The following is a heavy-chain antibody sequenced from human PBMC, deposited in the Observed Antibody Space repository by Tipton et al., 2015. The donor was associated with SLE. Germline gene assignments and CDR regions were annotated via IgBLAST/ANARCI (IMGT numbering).Heavy chain of an antibody. V-gene: IGHV4-59*12. CDR2: IYYSGST. CDR1: GGSISSYY. CDR3: ARVERWVQNRGVDS. J-gene: IGHJ5*01. Sequence: TLSLTCTVSGGSISSYYWSWIRQPPGKGLEWIGYIYYSGSTNYNPSLKSRVTISVDTSKNQFSLKLTSVTAADTAMYYCARVERWVQNRGVDSWGQGTLVTVSS. D-gene: IGHD5-24*01.